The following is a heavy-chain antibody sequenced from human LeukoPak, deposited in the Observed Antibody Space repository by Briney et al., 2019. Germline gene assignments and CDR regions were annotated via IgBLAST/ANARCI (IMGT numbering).Heavy chain of an antibody. J-gene: IGHJ4*02. CDR1: GFTFSKAW. Sequence: PGGSLRLSCAASGFTFSKAWMIWVRQAPGKGLEWVARIKTRPEGGTTDYAAPVKGRFTISRDNAKNSLYLQMNSLRAEDTAVYYCARVNGLTVEADYYDSSGYYYFDYWGQGTLVTVSS. V-gene: IGHV3-15*01. CDR3: ARVNGLTVEADYYDSSGYYYFDY. CDR2: IKTRPEGGTT. D-gene: IGHD3-22*01.